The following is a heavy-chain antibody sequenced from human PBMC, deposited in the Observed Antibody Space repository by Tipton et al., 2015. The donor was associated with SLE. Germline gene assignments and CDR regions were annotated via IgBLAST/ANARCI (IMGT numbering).Heavy chain of an antibody. CDR3: ARGGAGVFDY. D-gene: IGHD3-16*01. J-gene: IGHJ4*02. Sequence: SLRLSCAASGFTFSSYAMSWVRQAPGKGLEWVSAISGSGGSTYYADSVKGRFTISRDNAKNSLYLQMNSLRAGDTAVYYCARGGAGVFDYWGQGTLVTVSS. CDR1: GFTFSSYA. CDR2: ISGSGGST. V-gene: IGHV3-23*01.